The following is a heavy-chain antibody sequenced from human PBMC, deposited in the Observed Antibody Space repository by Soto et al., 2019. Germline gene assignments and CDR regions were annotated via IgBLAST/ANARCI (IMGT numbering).Heavy chain of an antibody. D-gene: IGHD3-16*01. J-gene: IGHJ5*02. V-gene: IGHV3-30-3*01. Sequence: PGGSLRLSGAASGFTFSSYVMHWVRQAPGKGLEWVAVISYDGSNKYYADSVKGRFTISRDNSKNTLYLQMNSLRAEDTALYYCTRSITGYSYADTWGQGT. CDR2: ISYDGSNK. CDR1: GFTFSSYV. CDR3: TRSITGYSYADT.